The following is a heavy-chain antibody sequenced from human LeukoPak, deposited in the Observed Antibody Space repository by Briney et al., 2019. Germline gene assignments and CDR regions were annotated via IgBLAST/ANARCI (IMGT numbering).Heavy chain of an antibody. V-gene: IGHV1-24*01. CDR2: FDPEGGET. Sequence: GASVKVFCKVSGYTHNVLSMLWVRQAPGKGLEWVGGFDPEGGETIYAQEFQGRVTMTEDTSTDTAYMELSSLRSEDTAVYYCATGFRRSSTSCYFCSGYYFDYWGQGTLVTVSS. CDR1: GYTHNVLS. J-gene: IGHJ4*02. CDR3: ATGFRRSSTSCYFCSGYYFDY. D-gene: IGHD2-2*01.